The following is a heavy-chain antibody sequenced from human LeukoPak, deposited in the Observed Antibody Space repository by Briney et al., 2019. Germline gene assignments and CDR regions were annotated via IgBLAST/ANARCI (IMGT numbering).Heavy chain of an antibody. J-gene: IGHJ4*02. V-gene: IGHV1-46*01. CDR3: SLGSLDY. Sequence: GASVKVSCKASGYTFATYGISWVRQAPGQGLEWMGIINPSGGSTSYAQKFQGRVTMTRDTSTSTVYMELSSLRSEDTAVYYCSLGSLDYWGQGTLVTVSS. D-gene: IGHD2-15*01. CDR2: INPSGGST. CDR1: GYTFATYG.